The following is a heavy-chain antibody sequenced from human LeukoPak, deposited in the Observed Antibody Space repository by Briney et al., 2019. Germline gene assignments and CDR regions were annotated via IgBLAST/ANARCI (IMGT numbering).Heavy chain of an antibody. Sequence: PGRSLRPSCAASGFTFSSYAMHWVRQAPGKGLEWVAVISYDGSNKYYADSVKGRFTISRDNSKNTLYLQMNSLRAEDTAVYYCARDRNRYCSSTSCLNDYWGQGTLVTVSS. J-gene: IGHJ4*02. CDR3: ARDRNRYCSSTSCLNDY. V-gene: IGHV3-30-3*01. D-gene: IGHD2-2*01. CDR2: ISYDGSNK. CDR1: GFTFSSYA.